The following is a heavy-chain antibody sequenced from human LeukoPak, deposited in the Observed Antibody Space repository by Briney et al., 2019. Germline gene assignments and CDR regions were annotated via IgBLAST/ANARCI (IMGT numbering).Heavy chain of an antibody. CDR2: INSDGSST. Sequence: GGSLRLSCAASGFTFSSYWMHWVRQAPGKGLVWVSRINSDGSSTSYADAVKGRFTISRDNAKNTAYLQMNSLRAEDTAVYYCARGLTNDYVWGSYRYLNAFDIWGQGTMVTVSS. CDR3: ARGLTNDYVWGSYRYLNAFDI. V-gene: IGHV3-74*01. J-gene: IGHJ3*02. CDR1: GFTFSSYW. D-gene: IGHD3-16*02.